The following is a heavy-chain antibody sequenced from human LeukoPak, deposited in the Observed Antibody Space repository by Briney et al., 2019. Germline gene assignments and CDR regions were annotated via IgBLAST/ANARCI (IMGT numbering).Heavy chain of an antibody. D-gene: IGHD5-24*01. Sequence: TGGSLRLSCAASGFTFSSYGMSWVRQAPGKGLEWVSAISGSGGSTYYADSVKGRFTISRDNSKNTLYLQMNSLRAEDTAVYYCARDQRDGYNYFTYYFDYWGQGTLVTVSS. J-gene: IGHJ4*02. CDR1: GFTFSSYG. V-gene: IGHV3-23*01. CDR3: ARDQRDGYNYFTYYFDY. CDR2: ISGSGGST.